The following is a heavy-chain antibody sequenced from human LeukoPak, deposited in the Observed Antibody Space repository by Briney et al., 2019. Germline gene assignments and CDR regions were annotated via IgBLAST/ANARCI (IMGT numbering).Heavy chain of an antibody. D-gene: IGHD6-19*01. CDR1: GFTFSSYA. Sequence: GESLRLSCSASGFTFSSYALHWVRQAPGKGLESVSAISSNGGSTSYADSVKGRFTISRDNSKNTLYLQMSGLRAEDTAVYYCVKDWGRGWYRFDCWGQGTLVTVSS. CDR3: VKDWGRGWYRFDC. V-gene: IGHV3-64D*09. CDR2: ISSNGGST. J-gene: IGHJ4*02.